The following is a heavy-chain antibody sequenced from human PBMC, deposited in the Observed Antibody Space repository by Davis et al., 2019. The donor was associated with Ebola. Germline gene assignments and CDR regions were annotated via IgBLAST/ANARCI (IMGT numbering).Heavy chain of an antibody. D-gene: IGHD4-17*01. CDR3: ARRGQFDGDYGYYLDM. J-gene: IGHJ4*01. Sequence: PSGTLSLTCTVSGDSMTPYYWSWIRQPPGKGLEWIGFIYSGNTNYNSSLRSRVTMSTDTSKNQFSLILTSVTPADTAIYYCARRGQFDGDYGYYLDMWGHGTLVTVSS. CDR1: GDSMTPYY. V-gene: IGHV4-4*09. CDR2: IYSGNT.